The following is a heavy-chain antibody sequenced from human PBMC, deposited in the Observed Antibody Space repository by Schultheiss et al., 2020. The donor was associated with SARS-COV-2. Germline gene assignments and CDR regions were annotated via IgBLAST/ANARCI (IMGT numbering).Heavy chain of an antibody. CDR1: GFTFSSYS. CDR3: ARNAARLITRAQFDY. V-gene: IGHV3-48*04. CDR2: ISSSGMTI. D-gene: IGHD6-6*01. Sequence: GESLKISCAASGFTFSSYSMNWVRQAPGKGLEWVSYISSSGMTIHYADSVKGRFTISRDNAKNSLYLQMNSLRAEDTAVYYCARNAARLITRAQFDYWGQGTLVTVSS. J-gene: IGHJ4*02.